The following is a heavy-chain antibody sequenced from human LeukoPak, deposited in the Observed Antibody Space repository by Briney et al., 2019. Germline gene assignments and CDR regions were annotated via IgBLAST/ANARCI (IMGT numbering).Heavy chain of an antibody. D-gene: IGHD5-24*01. CDR3: AREQRWLQCLDY. V-gene: IGHV1-69*13. CDR1: GGTFSDYA. Sequence: ASVKVSCKASGGTFSDYAIHWVRQAPGQGLEWMGGIIPIFGTANYAQKFQGRVTITADESTSTAYMELSSLRSEDTAVYYCAREQRWLQCLDYWGQGTLVTVSS. J-gene: IGHJ4*02. CDR2: IIPIFGTA.